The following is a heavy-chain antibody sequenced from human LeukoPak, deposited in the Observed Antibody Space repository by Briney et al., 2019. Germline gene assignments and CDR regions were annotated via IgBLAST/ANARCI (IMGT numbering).Heavy chain of an antibody. D-gene: IGHD1-20*01. Sequence: GGSLRLSCAASGFTFSSYSMNWVRQAPGQGLEWVANINQDGSDKNYMDSEKGRFTISRDNAKNSLYLQVNSLRPEDTAVYFCATHNSWRFDYWGQGTLVTVSS. CDR3: ATHNSWRFDY. CDR1: GFTFSSYS. J-gene: IGHJ4*02. CDR2: INQDGSDK. V-gene: IGHV3-7*02.